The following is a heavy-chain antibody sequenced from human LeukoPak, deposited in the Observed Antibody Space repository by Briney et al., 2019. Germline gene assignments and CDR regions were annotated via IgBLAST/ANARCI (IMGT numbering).Heavy chain of an antibody. CDR3: ARDLTAMDYFDY. CDR2: ISSSSSYI. J-gene: IGHJ4*02. CDR1: GFTFSSYW. Sequence: GGSLRLSCAASGFTFSSYWMSWVRQAPGKGLEWVSSISSSSSYIYYADSVKGRFTISRDNAKNSLYLQMNSLRAEDTAVYYCARDLTAMDYFDYWGQGTLVTVSS. D-gene: IGHD5-18*01. V-gene: IGHV3-21*01.